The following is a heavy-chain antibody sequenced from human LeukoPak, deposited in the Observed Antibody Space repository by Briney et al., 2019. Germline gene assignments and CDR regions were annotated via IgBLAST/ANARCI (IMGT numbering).Heavy chain of an antibody. CDR1: GFTFSVYA. J-gene: IGHJ3*02. V-gene: IGHV3-64*01. Sequence: GGSLRLSCAASGFTFSVYAMHWVRQAPGKGLEYGSAVSSNGDITYYANSVKGRFTISRDNSKNTLYLQMCSLRAEDMAVYYCARYGSHDAFDIWGQGTMVTVSS. CDR2: VSSNGDIT. D-gene: IGHD3-10*01. CDR3: ARYGSHDAFDI.